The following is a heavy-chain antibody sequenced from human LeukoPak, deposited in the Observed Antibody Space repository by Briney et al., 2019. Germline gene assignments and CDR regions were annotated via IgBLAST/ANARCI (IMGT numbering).Heavy chain of an antibody. CDR3: ARHPYVHRGYFDY. D-gene: IGHD3-10*02. CDR1: GYSFTSYW. V-gene: IGHV5-51*01. Sequence: GESLKISCKGSGYSFTSYWIGWVGQMPGKGLEWMGIIYPGDSDTRYSPSFQGQVTISAHKSISTPYLQWRRLKPSDTAISYRARHPYVHRGYFDYWGQGTLVTVSS. CDR2: IYPGDSDT. J-gene: IGHJ4*02.